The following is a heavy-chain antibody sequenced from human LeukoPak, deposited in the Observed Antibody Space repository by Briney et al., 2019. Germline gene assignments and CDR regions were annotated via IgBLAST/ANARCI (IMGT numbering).Heavy chain of an antibody. CDR1: GGTFSSYA. V-gene: IGHV1-69*05. CDR2: IIPIFGTA. Sequence: ASVKVSCKASGGTFSSYAISWVRQAPGQGLEWMGGIIPIFGTANYAQKFQGRVTITTDESTSTAYMERSSLRSEDTAVYYCARDGSGWFDYWGQGTLVTVSS. J-gene: IGHJ4*02. D-gene: IGHD6-19*01. CDR3: ARDGSGWFDY.